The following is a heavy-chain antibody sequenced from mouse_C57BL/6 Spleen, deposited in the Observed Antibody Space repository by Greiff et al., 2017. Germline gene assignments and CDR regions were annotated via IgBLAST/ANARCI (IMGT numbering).Heavy chain of an antibody. Sequence: QVQLQQPGTELVKPGASVKLSCKASGYTFTSYWMHWVKQRPGQGLEWIGNINPSNGGTNYNEKFKSKATLTVDKSSSTAYMQLSSLTSEDSAVYYWAREEGDPYYGSGAWFGYWSQGTLVTVSA. CDR3: AREEGDPYYGSGAWFGY. V-gene: IGHV1-53*01. CDR1: GYTFTSYW. CDR2: INPSNGGT. D-gene: IGHD2-10*01. J-gene: IGHJ3*01.